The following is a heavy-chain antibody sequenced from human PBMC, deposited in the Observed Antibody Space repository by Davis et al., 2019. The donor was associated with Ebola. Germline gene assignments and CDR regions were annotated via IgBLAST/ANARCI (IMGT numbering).Heavy chain of an antibody. CDR1: GYTFTSYD. V-gene: IGHV1-46*01. CDR2: INPSGGST. D-gene: IGHD6-6*01. CDR3: ARGSGVIAAPDY. Sequence: AASVKVSCKASGYTFTSYDINWVRQATGQGLEWMGIINPSGGSTSYAQKFQGRVTITADKSTSTAYMELSSLRSEDTAVYYCARGSGVIAAPDYWGQGTLVTVSS. J-gene: IGHJ4*02.